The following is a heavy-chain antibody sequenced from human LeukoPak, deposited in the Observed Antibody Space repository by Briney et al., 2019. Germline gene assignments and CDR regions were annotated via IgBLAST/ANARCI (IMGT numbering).Heavy chain of an antibody. CDR2: IYTSGST. Sequence: SETLSLTCTVSGGSISSYYWSWIRQPAGKGLEWIGRIYTSGSTNYNPSLKCRVTMSVDTSKNQFSLKLSSVTAADTAVYYCAREIAYIVPPTCAFDIWGQGTMVTVSS. D-gene: IGHD2-8*01. CDR3: AREIAYIVPPTCAFDI. CDR1: GGSISSYY. V-gene: IGHV4-4*07. J-gene: IGHJ3*02.